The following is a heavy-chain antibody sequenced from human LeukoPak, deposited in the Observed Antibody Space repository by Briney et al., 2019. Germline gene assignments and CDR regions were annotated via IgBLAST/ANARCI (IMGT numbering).Heavy chain of an antibody. CDR2: IKQDGGEK. CDR3: AREDYYYAMDV. V-gene: IGHV3-7*01. J-gene: IGHJ6*02. CDR1: GFTFITYW. Sequence: GGSPRLSCAASGFTFITYWMSWVRQAPGKGLEWVANIKQDGGEKYYVDSVKGRFTISRDNAKNSLYLQMNSLRAEDTAVYYCAREDYYYAMDVWGQGTTVTVSS.